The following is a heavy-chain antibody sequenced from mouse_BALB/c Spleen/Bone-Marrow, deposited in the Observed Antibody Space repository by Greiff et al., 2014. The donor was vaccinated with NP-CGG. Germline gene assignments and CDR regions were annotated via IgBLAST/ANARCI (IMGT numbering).Heavy chain of an antibody. CDR3: APYYYGSSSFAY. J-gene: IGHJ3*01. CDR1: GLNIKDTY. Sequence: LVESGAELVKPGASVKLSCTASGLNIKDTYMHWVKQRPEQGLEWIGRIDPANGNTKYDPKFQGKATITADTSSNTAYLQLSSLTSEDTAVYYCAPYYYGSSSFAYWGQGTLVTVSA. D-gene: IGHD1-1*01. V-gene: IGHV14-3*02. CDR2: IDPANGNT.